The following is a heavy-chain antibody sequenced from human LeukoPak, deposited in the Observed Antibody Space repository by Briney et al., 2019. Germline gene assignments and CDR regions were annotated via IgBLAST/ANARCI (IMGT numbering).Heavy chain of an antibody. Sequence: KASETLSLTCTVSGGSISSSNYNWGWIRQPPGKGLEWVGSIYYSGSTYYNPSLKCRVTISVDTSKNQFSLKLSSVTAADTAVYYCARLGDSYATDYWGQGTLVTVPS. D-gene: IGHD5-18*01. CDR2: IYYSGST. CDR1: GGSISSSNYN. J-gene: IGHJ4*02. CDR3: ARLGDSYATDY. V-gene: IGHV4-39*01.